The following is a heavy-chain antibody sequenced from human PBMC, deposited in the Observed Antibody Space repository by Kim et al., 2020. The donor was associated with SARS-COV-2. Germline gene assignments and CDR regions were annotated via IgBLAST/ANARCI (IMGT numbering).Heavy chain of an antibody. Sequence: SQTLSLTCAISGDSVSSNSAAWNWIRQSPSRGLEWLGRTYYRSKWYNDYAVSVKSRITINPDTSKNQFSLQLNSVTPEDTAVYYCAGVTPFWGGATGDAFDIWGQGTMVTVSS. D-gene: IGHD5-12*01. CDR1: GDSVSSNSAA. CDR2: TYYRSKWYN. J-gene: IGHJ3*02. CDR3: AGVTPFWGGATGDAFDI. V-gene: IGHV6-1*01.